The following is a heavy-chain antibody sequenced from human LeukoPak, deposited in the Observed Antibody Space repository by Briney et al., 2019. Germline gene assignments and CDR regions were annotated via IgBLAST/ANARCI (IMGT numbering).Heavy chain of an antibody. V-gene: IGHV3-21*04. CDR2: ISSSSSYI. CDR1: GFTIDNYA. Sequence: GGSLRLSCAASGFTIDNYAMHWVHQAPGKGLEWVSSISSSSSYIYYADSVKGRFTISRDNAKNSLYLQMNSLRAEDTAVYYCAIQWETFDYWGQGTLVTVSS. J-gene: IGHJ4*02. CDR3: AIQWETFDY. D-gene: IGHD1-26*01.